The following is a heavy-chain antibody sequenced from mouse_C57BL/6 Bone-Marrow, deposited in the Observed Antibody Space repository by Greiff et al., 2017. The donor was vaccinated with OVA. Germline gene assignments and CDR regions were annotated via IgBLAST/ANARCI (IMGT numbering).Heavy chain of an antibody. Sequence: QVQLQQPGAELVKPGASVKLSCKASGYTFTSYWLQWVKQRPGQGLEWIGEIDPSDSFTTYIQKFKGKSTLTVDTSSSTAYVQLSSLTSEDSAVYYCARDDGYYNFDYWGQGTTLTVSS. J-gene: IGHJ2*01. V-gene: IGHV1-50*01. CDR3: ARDDGYYNFDY. CDR1: GYTFTSYW. D-gene: IGHD2-3*01. CDR2: IDPSDSFT.